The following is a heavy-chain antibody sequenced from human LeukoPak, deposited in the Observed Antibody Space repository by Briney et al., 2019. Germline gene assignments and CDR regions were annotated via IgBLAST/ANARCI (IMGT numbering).Heavy chain of an antibody. J-gene: IGHJ4*02. Sequence: ASVKVSCKASGYTFTSYDINWVRQATGQGLEWMGWMNPNSGNTGYAQKFQGRVTITRNTSISTAYMELSSLRSEDTAVYYCARDPLWFGELLGGNFDYWGQGTLVTVSS. CDR1: GYTFTSYD. CDR3: ARDPLWFGELLGGNFDY. CDR2: MNPNSGNT. V-gene: IGHV1-8*03. D-gene: IGHD3-10*01.